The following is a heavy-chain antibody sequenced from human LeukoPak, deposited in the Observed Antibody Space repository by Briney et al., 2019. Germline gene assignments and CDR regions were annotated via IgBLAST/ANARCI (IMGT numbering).Heavy chain of an antibody. CDR2: INPNSGGT. D-gene: IGHD6-6*01. J-gene: IGHJ6*03. CDR1: GYTFTGYY. Sequence: ASVKVSCKASGYTFTGYYMHWVRQAPGQGLEWMGWINPNSGGTNYAQKFQGRVTITADKSTSTAYMELSSLRSEDTAVYYCATQSSSPLYYYYYMDVWGKGTTVTVSS. CDR3: ATQSSSPLYYYYYMDV. V-gene: IGHV1-2*02.